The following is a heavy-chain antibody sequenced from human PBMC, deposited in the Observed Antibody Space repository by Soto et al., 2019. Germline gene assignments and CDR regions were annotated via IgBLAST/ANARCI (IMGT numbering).Heavy chain of an antibody. CDR3: ARDRSPNSSRDYYYYGMDV. CDR2: TYYRSKWYN. D-gene: IGHD6-13*01. J-gene: IGHJ6*02. Sequence: PSQTLSLTCAISGDSVSSNSAAWNWIRQSPSRGLEWLGRTYYRSKWYNDYAVSVKSRITINPDTSKNQFSLQLNSVTPEDTAVYYCARDRSPNSSRDYYYYGMDVWGQGTTVTVSS. V-gene: IGHV6-1*01. CDR1: GDSVSSNSAA.